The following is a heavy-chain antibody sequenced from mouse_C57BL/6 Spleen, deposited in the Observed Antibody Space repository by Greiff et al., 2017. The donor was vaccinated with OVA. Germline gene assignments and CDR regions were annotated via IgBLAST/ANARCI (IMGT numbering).Heavy chain of an antibody. CDR1: GYTFTDYY. CDR3: ARWLLVSPFDY. CDR2: INPNNGGT. J-gene: IGHJ2*01. V-gene: IGHV1-26*01. D-gene: IGHD2-3*01. Sequence: VQLQQSGPELVKPGASVKISCKASGYTFTDYYMNWVKQSHGKSLEWIGDINPNNGGTSYNQKFKGKATLTVDKSSCTAYMELRSLTSEDSAVYYCARWLLVSPFDYWGQGTTLTVSS.